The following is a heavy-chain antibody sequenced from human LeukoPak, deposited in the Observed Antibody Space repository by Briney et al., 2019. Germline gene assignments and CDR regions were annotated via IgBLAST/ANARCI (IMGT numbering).Heavy chain of an antibody. CDR3: AREPYWGPLDY. J-gene: IGHJ4*02. Sequence: SETLSLTCIVSGGSINSSYYWGWIRQPAGKGLEWIGRIYTSGSTNYNPSLKSRVTMSVDTSKNQFSLKLSSVTAADTAVYYCAREPYWGPLDYWGQGTLVTVSS. CDR1: GGSINSSYY. D-gene: IGHD7-27*01. V-gene: IGHV4-4*07. CDR2: IYTSGST.